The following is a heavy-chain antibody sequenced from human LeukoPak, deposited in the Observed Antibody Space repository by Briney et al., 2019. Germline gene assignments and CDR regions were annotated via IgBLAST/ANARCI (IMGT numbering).Heavy chain of an antibody. CDR1: GYTFTNYG. CDR2: ISAYNGNT. Sequence: GASVKVSCKASGYTFTNYGISWVRQAPGKGLEWMGWISAYNGNTNYAQKLQDRVTMTTDTSTSTAYMEPRSLRSDDTAVYYCARVACSSTSCNIGPIDYWGQGTLVTVSS. CDR3: ARVACSSTSCNIGPIDY. D-gene: IGHD2-2*02. J-gene: IGHJ4*02. V-gene: IGHV1-18*01.